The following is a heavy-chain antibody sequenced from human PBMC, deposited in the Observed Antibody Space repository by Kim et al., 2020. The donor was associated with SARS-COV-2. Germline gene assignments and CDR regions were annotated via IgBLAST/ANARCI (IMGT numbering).Heavy chain of an antibody. Sequence: FPGRVTITRDTSASTAYMELSSLRSEDTAVYYCARGSILTGYYSTDVFDYWGQGTLVTVSS. V-gene: IGHV1-3*01. J-gene: IGHJ4*02. CDR3: ARGSILTGYYSTDVFDY. D-gene: IGHD3-9*01.